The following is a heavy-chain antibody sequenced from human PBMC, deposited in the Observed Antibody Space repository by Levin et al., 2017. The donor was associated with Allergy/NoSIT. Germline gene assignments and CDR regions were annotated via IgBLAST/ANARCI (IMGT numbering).Heavy chain of an antibody. D-gene: IGHD6-19*01. CDR1: GFTFDDYA. J-gene: IGHJ3*02. CDR3: AKALEVAGLGYSALDI. Sequence: GGSLRLSCAASGFTFDDYAMHWVRQAPGKGLEWVSGISWNSGSIGYADSVKGRFTISRDNAKNSLYLQMNSLRTEDTALYYCAKALEVAGLGYSALDIWGRGTMVTVSS. V-gene: IGHV3-9*01. CDR2: ISWNSGSI.